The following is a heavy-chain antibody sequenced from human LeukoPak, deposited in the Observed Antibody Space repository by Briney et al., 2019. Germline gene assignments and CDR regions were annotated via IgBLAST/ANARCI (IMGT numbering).Heavy chain of an antibody. V-gene: IGHV4-59*01. D-gene: IGHD6-13*01. J-gene: IGHJ4*02. CDR3: ARSITIAAAGTLAGY. Sequence: SETLSLTCTVSGGSISSYYWSWIRQPPGKGLEWIGYIYYSGSTNYNPSLKSRVTISLDTSKNQFSLKLSSVTAADTAVYYCARSITIAAAGTLAGYWGQGTLVTVSS. CDR2: IYYSGST. CDR1: GGSISSYY.